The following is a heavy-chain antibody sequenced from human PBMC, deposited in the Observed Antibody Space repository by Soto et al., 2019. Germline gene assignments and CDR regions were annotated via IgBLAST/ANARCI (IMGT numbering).Heavy chain of an antibody. CDR3: AKDRQWLVSKYYYGMDV. Sequence: QVQLVESGGGVVQPGRSLRLSCAASGFTFSSYGMHWVRQAPGKGLEWVAVISYDGSNKYYADSVKGRFTISRDNSKNTLYLQMNSLRAEDTAVYYCAKDRQWLVSKYYYGMDVWGQGTTVTVSS. CDR2: ISYDGSNK. V-gene: IGHV3-30*18. D-gene: IGHD6-19*01. J-gene: IGHJ6*02. CDR1: GFTFSSYG.